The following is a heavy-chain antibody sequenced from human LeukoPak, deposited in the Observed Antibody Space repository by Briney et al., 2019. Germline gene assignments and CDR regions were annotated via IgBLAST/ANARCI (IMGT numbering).Heavy chain of an antibody. J-gene: IGHJ3*02. V-gene: IGHV1-69*04. D-gene: IGHD2-2*01. CDR3: AHCSSTSCRDAFDI. CDR2: IIPILGIA. Sequence: SVKVSCKASEGTFSSYAISWVRQAPGQGLEWMGRIIPILGIANYAQKFQGRVTITADKSTSTAYMELSSLRSEDTAVYYCAHCSSTSCRDAFDIWGQGTMVTVSS. CDR1: EGTFSSYA.